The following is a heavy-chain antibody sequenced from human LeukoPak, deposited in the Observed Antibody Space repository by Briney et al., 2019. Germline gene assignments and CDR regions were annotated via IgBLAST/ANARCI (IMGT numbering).Heavy chain of an antibody. J-gene: IGHJ2*01. CDR1: GYTFTGYY. D-gene: IGHD3-10*01. V-gene: IGHV1-2*02. Sequence: ASVKVSGKASGYTFTGYYMHWVRQAPGQGVEWMGWINPNTGDTNYAQKFQGRVTMTRDTSISTAYMVLSRLRSDDTAVYYCARATGDRRILALWGRGTLVTVSS. CDR2: INPNTGDT. CDR3: ARATGDRRILAL.